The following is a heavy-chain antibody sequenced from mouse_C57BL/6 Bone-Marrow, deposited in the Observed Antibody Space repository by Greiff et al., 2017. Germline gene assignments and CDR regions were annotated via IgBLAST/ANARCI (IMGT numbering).Heavy chain of an antibody. CDR1: GYTFTSYW. J-gene: IGHJ2*01. CDR2: IHPNSGST. Sequence: VQLQQPGAELVKPGASVKLSCKASGYTFTSYWMHWVKQRPGQGLEWIGMIHPNSGSTNYNEKFKSKATLTVDNSSSTAYMQLSSLTSEDSAVYYCARSGYYGPGYYFDYWGQGTTLTVSA. V-gene: IGHV1-64*01. D-gene: IGHD1-2*01. CDR3: ARSGYYGPGYYFDY.